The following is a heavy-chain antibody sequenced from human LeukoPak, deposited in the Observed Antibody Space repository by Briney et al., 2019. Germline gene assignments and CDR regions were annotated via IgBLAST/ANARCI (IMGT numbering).Heavy chain of an antibody. CDR3: ARGRSGSLTAFDI. CDR1: GGSISSYY. Sequence: PSETLSLTCTVSGGSISSYYWSWIRQPPGKGLEWIGYIYYSGSTNYNPSLKSRVTISVDTSKNQFSLKLSSVTAADTAVYYCARGRSGSLTAFDIWGQGTMVTVSS. V-gene: IGHV4-59*01. D-gene: IGHD1-26*01. J-gene: IGHJ3*02. CDR2: IYYSGST.